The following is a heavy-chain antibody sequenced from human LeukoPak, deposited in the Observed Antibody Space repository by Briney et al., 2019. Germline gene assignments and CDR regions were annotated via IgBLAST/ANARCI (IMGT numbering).Heavy chain of an antibody. J-gene: IGHJ4*02. CDR1: GFTFSSYS. CDR2: ISSSSSYI. V-gene: IGHV3-21*01. D-gene: IGHD3-3*01. CDR3: ATSYDFWSGNTFDY. Sequence: SGGSLRLSCAASGFTFSSYSMTWVRQAPGKGLEWVSSISSSSSYIYYADSVKGRFTISRDNAKNSLYLQMNSLRAEDTAVYYCATSYDFWSGNTFDYWGQGTLVTVSS.